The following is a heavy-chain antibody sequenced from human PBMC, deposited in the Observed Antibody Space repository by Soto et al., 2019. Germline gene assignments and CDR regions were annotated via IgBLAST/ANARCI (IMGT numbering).Heavy chain of an antibody. CDR1: GGSISSYY. CDR3: ARARGPPHTSMDIVVVPAASRVGYNWFDP. D-gene: IGHD2-2*03. Sequence: SETLSLTCTVSGGSISSYYWSWIRQPPGKGLEWIGYIYYSGSTNYNPSLKSRVTISVDTSKNQFSLKLSSVTAADTAVYYCARARGPPHTSMDIVVVPAASRVGYNWFDPWGQGTLVTVSS. V-gene: IGHV4-59*01. CDR2: IYYSGST. J-gene: IGHJ5*02.